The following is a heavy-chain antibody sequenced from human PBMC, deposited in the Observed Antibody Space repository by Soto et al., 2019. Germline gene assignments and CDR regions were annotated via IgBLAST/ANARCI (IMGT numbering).Heavy chain of an antibody. CDR3: ARQRYYYDSSGYYARFYYYYGMDV. V-gene: IGHV4-34*01. D-gene: IGHD3-22*01. CDR1: GGSFSGYD. CDR2: INHSGST. J-gene: IGHJ6*02. Sequence: ASETLSLTCAVYGGSFSGYDWSWIRQPPGKGLEWIGEINHSGSTNYNPSLKSRVTISVDTSKNQFSLKLSSVTAADTAVYYCARQRYYYDSSGYYARFYYYYGMDVWGQGTTVTVSS.